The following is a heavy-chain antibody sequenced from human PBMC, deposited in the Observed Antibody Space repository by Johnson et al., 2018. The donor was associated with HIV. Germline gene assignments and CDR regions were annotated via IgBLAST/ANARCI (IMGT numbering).Heavy chain of an antibody. CDR3: ARGGSHITIFGVDINMGAFDI. CDR1: GFTFSNYD. J-gene: IGHJ3*02. Sequence: VRLVESGGGLIQPGGSLRLSCAASGFTFSNYDMYWVRQATGKGLEWVSGIGTAGDTHYADSLKGRFTISREDAKNSLYLQMNSLRAGDTAVYYCARGGSHITIFGVDINMGAFDIWGQGTLVTLSS. CDR2: IGTAGDT. V-gene: IGHV3-13*01. D-gene: IGHD3-3*01.